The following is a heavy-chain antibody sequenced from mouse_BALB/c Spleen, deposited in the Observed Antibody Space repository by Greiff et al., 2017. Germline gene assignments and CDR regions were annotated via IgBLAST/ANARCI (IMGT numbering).Heavy chain of an antibody. V-gene: IGHV14-1*02. CDR3: ARRGYYDYDGYAMDY. D-gene: IGHD2-4*01. Sequence: EVQLQQSGAELVRPGALVKLSCKASGFNIKDYYMHWVKQRPEQGLEWIGWIDPENGNTIYDPKFQGKASITADTSSNTAYLQLSSLTSEDTAVYYCARRGYYDYDGYAMDYWGQGTSVTVAS. CDR2: IDPENGNT. CDR1: GFNIKDYY. J-gene: IGHJ4*01.